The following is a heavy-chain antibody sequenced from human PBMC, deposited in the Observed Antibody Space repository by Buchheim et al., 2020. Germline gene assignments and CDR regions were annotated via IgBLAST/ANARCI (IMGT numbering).Heavy chain of an antibody. Sequence: EVQLVESGGGLVQPGGSLRLSCAASGFIFRNYWMHWVRQAPGKGLVWVSQINSDGSDPTYADSVKGRFTIYRDNAKNTLYLQMNSLRGEDTAVYYCARDYYGVDYWGQGTL. CDR1: GFIFRNYW. D-gene: IGHD3-10*01. CDR3: ARDYYGVDY. V-gene: IGHV3-74*01. J-gene: IGHJ4*02. CDR2: INSDGSDP.